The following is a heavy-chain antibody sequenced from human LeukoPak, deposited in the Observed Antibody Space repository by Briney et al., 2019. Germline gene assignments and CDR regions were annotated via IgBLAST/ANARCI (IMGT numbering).Heavy chain of an antibody. V-gene: IGHV4-59*08. D-gene: IGHD3-22*01. CDR1: GGSISTYY. J-gene: IGHJ4*02. Sequence: SETLSLTCTVSGGSISTYYWNWIRQPPGKGLEWIGYIYYSGSTNYDPSLKSRVTISVDTSKNQFSLKLSSVTAADTAVHYCARRPYYYDSSGYYYSYFDYWGQGTLVTVSS. CDR3: ARRPYYYDSSGYYYSYFDY. CDR2: IYYSGST.